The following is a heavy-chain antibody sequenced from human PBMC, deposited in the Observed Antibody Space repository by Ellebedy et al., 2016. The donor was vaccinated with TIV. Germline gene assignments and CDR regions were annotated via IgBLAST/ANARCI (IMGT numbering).Heavy chain of an antibody. Sequence: SVKVSXKASGFTFTSSAVQWVRQARGQRLEWIGWIVVGSGNTNYAQKFQERVTITRDMSTSTAYMELSSLRSEDTAVYYCAVQETGYYDSSGFMDVWGQGTTVTVSS. V-gene: IGHV1-58*01. D-gene: IGHD3-22*01. CDR3: AVQETGYYDSSGFMDV. CDR2: IVVGSGNT. CDR1: GFTFTSSA. J-gene: IGHJ6*02.